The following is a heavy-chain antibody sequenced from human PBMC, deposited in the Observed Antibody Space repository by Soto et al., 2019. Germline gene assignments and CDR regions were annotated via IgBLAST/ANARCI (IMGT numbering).Heavy chain of an antibody. Sequence: ASVKVSCKASGYTFTSYGISWVRQAPGQGLEWMGWISAYNGNTNYAQKLQGRVTMTTDTSTSTAYMELRSLRSDDTAVYYCARETPATDGLRYYYCGMDVWGQGTTVTVSS. CDR1: GYTFTSYG. J-gene: IGHJ6*02. D-gene: IGHD3-9*01. CDR3: ARETPATDGLRYYYCGMDV. CDR2: ISAYNGNT. V-gene: IGHV1-18*04.